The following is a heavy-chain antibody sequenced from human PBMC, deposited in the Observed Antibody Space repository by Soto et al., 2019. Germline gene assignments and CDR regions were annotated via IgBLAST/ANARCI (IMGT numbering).Heavy chain of an antibody. D-gene: IGHD2-15*01. CDR1: GFTFSSYA. J-gene: IGHJ5*02. Sequence: GGSLRLSCAASGFTFSSYAMSWVRQAPGKGLEWVSAISGSGWSTYYADSVKGRFTISRDNSKNTLYLQMNSLRAEDTAVDYCSRDLCVEGGGWVGEVDWLDVWGQGTLVTVSS. V-gene: IGHV3-23*01. CDR3: SRDLCVEGGGWVGEVDWLDV. CDR2: ISGSGWST.